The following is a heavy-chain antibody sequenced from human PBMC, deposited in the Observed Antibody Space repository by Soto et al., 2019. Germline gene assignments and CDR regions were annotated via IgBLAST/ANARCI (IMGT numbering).Heavy chain of an antibody. D-gene: IGHD2-15*01. Sequence: QVQLVESGGGVVQPGRSLRLSCAASGFTFSSYGMHWVRQAPGKGLECVSLIYSGGFTYYADSVKGRFTISRDISKNTLYLQMNSLRAEDTAVYYCARQRGCSGDRCYYFDYWGQGTLVTVSS. J-gene: IGHJ4*02. CDR1: GFTFSSYG. CDR2: IYSGGFT. V-gene: IGHV3-NL1*01. CDR3: ARQRGCSGDRCYYFDY.